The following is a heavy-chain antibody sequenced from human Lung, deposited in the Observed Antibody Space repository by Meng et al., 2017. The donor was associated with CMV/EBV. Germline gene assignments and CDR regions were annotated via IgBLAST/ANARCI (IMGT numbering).Heavy chain of an antibody. D-gene: IGHD3-3*01. CDR2: ISYDGSNK. CDR3: ARDLRPMYYDFWSGFGA. V-gene: IGHV3-30*04. Sequence: GESXKISCAASGFTFSSYAMHWVRQAPGKGLEWVAVISYDGSNKYYADSVKGRFTISRDNSKNTLYLQMNSLRAEDTAVYYCARDLRPMYYDFWSGFGAWGQGXLVTVSS. J-gene: IGHJ5*02. CDR1: GFTFSSYA.